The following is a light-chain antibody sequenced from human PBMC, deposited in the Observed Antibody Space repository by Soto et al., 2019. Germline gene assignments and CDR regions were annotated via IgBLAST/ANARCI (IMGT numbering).Light chain of an antibody. Sequence: QSALTQPASVSGSPGQSITISCTGTSSDIGTYDYVSWYQQHPGKAPKLMIYEVSNRPSGVSNRFSGSKSGNTASLTISGLQAAEEADYYCSSYTNINTLLFGGGTQLTVL. CDR3: SSYTNINTLL. J-gene: IGLJ2*01. CDR1: SSDIGTYDY. CDR2: EVS. V-gene: IGLV2-14*01.